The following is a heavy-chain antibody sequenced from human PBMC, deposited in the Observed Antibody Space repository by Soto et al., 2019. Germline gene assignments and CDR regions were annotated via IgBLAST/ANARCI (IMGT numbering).Heavy chain of an antibody. D-gene: IGHD3-10*01. J-gene: IGHJ3*02. Sequence: GASVKVSCKASGFTFTSSAVQWVRQARGQRLEWIGWIVVGSGNTNYAQKFQERVTITRDMSTSTAYMELSSLRSEDTAVYYCAADGPVVRGVIITSPDAFDIWGQGTMVTVSS. CDR3: AADGPVVRGVIITSPDAFDI. V-gene: IGHV1-58*01. CDR1: GFTFTSSA. CDR2: IVVGSGNT.